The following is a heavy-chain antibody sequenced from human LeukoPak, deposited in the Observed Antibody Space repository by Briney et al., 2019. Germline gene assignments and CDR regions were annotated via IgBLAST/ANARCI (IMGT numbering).Heavy chain of an antibody. CDR1: GGSISSYY. J-gene: IGHJ3*02. D-gene: IGHD3-16*02. V-gene: IGHV4-4*07. Sequence: SETLSLTCTVSGGSISSYYWSWIRQPAGKGLEWIGRIYTSGSTNYNPSLKSRVTMSVDTSKNQFSLNLSSVTAADTAVYYCATKKQPYRAFDIWGQGTMVTVSS. CDR2: IYTSGST. CDR3: ATKKQPYRAFDI.